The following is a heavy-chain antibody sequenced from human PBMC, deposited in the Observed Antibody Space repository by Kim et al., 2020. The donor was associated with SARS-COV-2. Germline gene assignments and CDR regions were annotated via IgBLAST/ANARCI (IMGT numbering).Heavy chain of an antibody. D-gene: IGHD4-17*01. CDR1: GGSISSSSYY. J-gene: IGHJ4*01. Sequence: SETLSLTCTVSGGSISSSSYYWGWIRQPPGKGLVWIGSIYYSGSTYYNPSLKSRVTISVDTSKNQFLLKLSSVIAADTAVYYCASCAAYGDPRCYFDYWG. V-gene: IGHV4-39*01. CDR3: ASCAAYGDPRCYFDY. CDR2: IYYSGST.